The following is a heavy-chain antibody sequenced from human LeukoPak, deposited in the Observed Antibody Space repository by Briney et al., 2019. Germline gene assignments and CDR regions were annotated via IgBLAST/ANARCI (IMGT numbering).Heavy chain of an antibody. D-gene: IGHD3-10*01. J-gene: IGHJ4*02. CDR1: GFTFSSYA. CDR3: AKTGSGSYYNTPLFDY. Sequence: GGSLRLSCAASGFTFSSYAMGWVRQAPGKGLEWVSAISGSGGSTYYADSVKGRFTISRDNSKNTLYLQMNSLRAEDTAVYYCAKTGSGSYYNTPLFDYWGQGTLVTVSS. CDR2: ISGSGGST. V-gene: IGHV3-23*01.